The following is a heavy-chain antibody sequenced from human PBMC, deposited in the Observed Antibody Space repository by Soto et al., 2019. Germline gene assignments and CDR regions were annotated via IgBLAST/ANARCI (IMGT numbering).Heavy chain of an antibody. CDR3: ARDLRGRYCSGGSCSEYYFDY. J-gene: IGHJ4*02. Sequence: SETLSLTCTVSGGSISSYYCSWIRQPAGKGLEWIGRIYTSGSTNYNPSLKSRVTMSVDTSKNQFSLKLSSVTAADTAVYYCARDLRGRYCSGGSCSEYYFDYWGQGTLVTVSS. CDR2: IYTSGST. V-gene: IGHV4-4*07. D-gene: IGHD2-15*01. CDR1: GGSISSYY.